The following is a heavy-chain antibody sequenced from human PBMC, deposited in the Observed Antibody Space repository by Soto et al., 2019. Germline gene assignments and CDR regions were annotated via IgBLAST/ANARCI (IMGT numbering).Heavy chain of an antibody. CDR1: GGTFSSYA. V-gene: IGHV1-69*13. J-gene: IGHJ6*02. D-gene: IGHD3-10*01. CDR2: IIPIFGTA. Sequence: SVKVSCKASGGTFSSYAISWVRQAPGQGLEWMGGIIPIFGTANYAQKFQGRVTITADESTSTAYMELSSLRSEDTAVYYCARGNTMVRGYYYYGMDVWGQGTTVTVSS. CDR3: ARGNTMVRGYYYYGMDV.